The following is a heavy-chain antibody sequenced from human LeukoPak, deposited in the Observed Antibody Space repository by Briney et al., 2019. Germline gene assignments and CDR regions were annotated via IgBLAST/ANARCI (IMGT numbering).Heavy chain of an antibody. Sequence: PGGSLRLSCAASGFTFSSYAMSWVRQAPGKGLEWVSAISGSGGSTYYADSVKGRFTISRDNSKNTLYLQMNSLRAEDTAVYYCAKDPRYCSGGSCHSSPQGGYWGQGTLVTVSS. D-gene: IGHD2-15*01. CDR3: AKDPRYCSGGSCHSSPQGGY. CDR2: ISGSGGST. J-gene: IGHJ4*02. CDR1: GFTFSSYA. V-gene: IGHV3-23*01.